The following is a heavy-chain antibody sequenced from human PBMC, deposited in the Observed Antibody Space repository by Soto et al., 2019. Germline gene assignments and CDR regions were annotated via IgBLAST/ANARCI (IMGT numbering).Heavy chain of an antibody. Sequence: ASVKVSCKASGYTFTSYDINWVRQATGQGLEWMGWMNPNSGNTGYAQKFQGRVTMTRDTSISTAYMELSRLRSDDTAVYYCARDGSGRSWFDPWGKGTLVTVAS. CDR3: ARDGSGRSWFDP. D-gene: IGHD1-26*01. V-gene: IGHV1-8*01. CDR1: GYTFTSYD. J-gene: IGHJ5*02. CDR2: MNPNSGNT.